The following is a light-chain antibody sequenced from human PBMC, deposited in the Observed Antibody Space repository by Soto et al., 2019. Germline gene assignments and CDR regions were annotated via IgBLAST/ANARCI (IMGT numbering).Light chain of an antibody. Sequence: DIQMTQSPSSLSASVEDRFTITFRASQGITNYLAWYQQKPGTVPKLLISAASTLQTGVPSRFSGGGSGTDFTLTISSLQPEDVATYYCQKYNSAPWTFGQGTKVDIK. CDR1: QGITNY. CDR2: AAS. V-gene: IGKV1-27*01. J-gene: IGKJ1*01. CDR3: QKYNSAPWT.